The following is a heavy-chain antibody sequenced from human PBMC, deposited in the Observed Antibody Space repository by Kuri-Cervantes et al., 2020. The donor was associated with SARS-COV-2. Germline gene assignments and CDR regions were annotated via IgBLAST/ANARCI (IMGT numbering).Heavy chain of an antibody. J-gene: IGHJ1*01. CDR3: VKEGYCTKGVCFHFQH. CDR2: ISGVGTST. CDR1: GFSFSSYG. Sequence: GGSLRLSCAASGFSFSSYGMSWVRQAPGKGLEWVSAISGVGTSTYYADSVKGRFTISRDNSKNIVYLQMNSLRVEDTAVYYCVKEGYCTKGVCFHFQHWGQGTLVTVSS. V-gene: IGHV3-23*01. D-gene: IGHD2-8*01.